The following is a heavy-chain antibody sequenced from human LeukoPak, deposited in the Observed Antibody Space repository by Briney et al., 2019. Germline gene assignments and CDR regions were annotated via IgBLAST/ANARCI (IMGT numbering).Heavy chain of an antibody. CDR1: GFTFSDYY. V-gene: IGHV3-11*01. CDR2: ISSSGSTI. Sequence: GGSLRLSCAASGFTFSDYYMSWIRQAPGKGLEWVSYISSSGSTIYYADSVKGRFTISRDNAKNSLYLQMNSPRAEDTAVYYCARVRGSGTNWFDPWGQGTLVTVSS. J-gene: IGHJ5*02. CDR3: ARVRGSGTNWFDP. D-gene: IGHD3-10*01.